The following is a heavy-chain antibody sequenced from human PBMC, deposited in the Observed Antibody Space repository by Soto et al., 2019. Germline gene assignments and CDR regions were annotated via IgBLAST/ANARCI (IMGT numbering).Heavy chain of an antibody. J-gene: IGHJ4*02. CDR1: GPPFIAYY. D-gene: IGHD5-12*01. V-gene: IGHV1-2*02. Sequence: QLVQSGAEVKKPGASVRVSCTTSGPPFIAYYIHWVRQAPGQGLEWMGWIDPKSGGTTYEQKFLGRVTMTRDTSINTAYMDLNRLTSDDTAVYYCARVSVDVPEWGQGTLITVSS. CDR2: IDPKSGGT. CDR3: ARVSVDVPE.